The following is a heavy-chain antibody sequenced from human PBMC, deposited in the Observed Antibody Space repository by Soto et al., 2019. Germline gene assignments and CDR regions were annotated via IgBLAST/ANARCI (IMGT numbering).Heavy chain of an antibody. CDR2: IIPIFGTA. CDR3: ARGRKTVVVPAAIQGYYYYGMDV. Sequence: QVQLVQSGAEVKKPGSSVKVSCKASGGTFSSYAISWVRQAPGQGLEWMGGIIPIFGTANYAQKFQGRVTITADESTSTAYMELSSLRSEDTAVYYCARGRKTVVVPAAIQGYYYYGMDVWGQGTTVTVSS. V-gene: IGHV1-69*01. D-gene: IGHD2-2*02. J-gene: IGHJ6*02. CDR1: GGTFSSYA.